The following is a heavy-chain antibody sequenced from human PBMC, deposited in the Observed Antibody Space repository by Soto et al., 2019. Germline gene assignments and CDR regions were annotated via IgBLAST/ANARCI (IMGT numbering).Heavy chain of an antibody. J-gene: IGHJ4*02. V-gene: IGHV3-30-3*01. Sequence: QVQLVESGGGVVQPGRSLRLSCVASGFTFSSYAMHWVRQAPGKGLEWVAVISYDGSNKYYADSVKGRFTISRDNSKNTLYLQMNSLRAEDTAVYYCARDRENFWSGYYTEWAYYFDYWGQGTLVTVSS. CDR2: ISYDGSNK. CDR1: GFTFSSYA. D-gene: IGHD3-3*01. CDR3: ARDRENFWSGYYTEWAYYFDY.